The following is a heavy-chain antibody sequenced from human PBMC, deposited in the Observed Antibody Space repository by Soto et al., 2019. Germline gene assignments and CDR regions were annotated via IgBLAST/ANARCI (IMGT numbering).Heavy chain of an antibody. V-gene: IGHV4-30-2*01. J-gene: IGHJ4*02. CDR1: GGSINSGGYC. CDR2: IYPSGSA. Sequence: SETLSLTCAVSGGSINSGGYCWSWIRRPPGRGLEWIAYIYPSGSAYYNPSLKSRVTISVDMSKNQFSLQLSSVTAADTAVYYCATGIGDYALDFWGQGTLVTVSS. CDR3: ATGIGDYALDF. D-gene: IGHD4-17*01.